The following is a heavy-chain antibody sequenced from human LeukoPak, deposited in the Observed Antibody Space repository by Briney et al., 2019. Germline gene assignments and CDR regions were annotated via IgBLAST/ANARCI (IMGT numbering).Heavy chain of an antibody. CDR2: ISAYNGYT. D-gene: IGHD3-3*01. Sequence: ASVKVSCKASGYTFTSYGISWVRQAPGQGLGWMGWISAYNGYTNYAQKLQGRVTMTTDTSTSTAYMEQRGLRSDDTAVYYCARDNVLRSADAFDIWGQGTMVTVSS. CDR1: GYTFTSYG. V-gene: IGHV1-18*01. CDR3: ARDNVLRSADAFDI. J-gene: IGHJ3*02.